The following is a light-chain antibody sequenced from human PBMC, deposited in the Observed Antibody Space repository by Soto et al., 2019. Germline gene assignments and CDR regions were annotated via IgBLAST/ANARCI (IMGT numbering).Light chain of an antibody. J-gene: IGLJ2*01. Sequence: SYELTQPPSVSVSPGQTASITCSGDKLGDKYACWYQQKPGQSPVLVIYQDSKRPSGIPERFSGSNSGNTATLTISGTQAMDEADYYCQAWDSSLGHVVFGGGTKVTVL. CDR3: QAWDSSLGHVV. CDR2: QDS. CDR1: KLGDKY. V-gene: IGLV3-1*01.